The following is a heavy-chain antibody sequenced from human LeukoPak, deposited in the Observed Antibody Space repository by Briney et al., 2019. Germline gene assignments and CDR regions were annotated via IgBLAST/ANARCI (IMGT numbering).Heavy chain of an antibody. V-gene: IGHV3-23*01. Sequence: PGGSLRLPCAASGFTFNNYAMSWVRQTPGKGLEWVSSISDNDGSTYYTDSVKGRFTISRDNSKDTVYLQMNNLRAADTALYFCVRHDSYIPFWGQGSLVTVSS. CDR3: VRHDSYIPF. CDR1: GFTFNNYA. CDR2: ISDNDGST. J-gene: IGHJ1*01. D-gene: IGHD5-18*01.